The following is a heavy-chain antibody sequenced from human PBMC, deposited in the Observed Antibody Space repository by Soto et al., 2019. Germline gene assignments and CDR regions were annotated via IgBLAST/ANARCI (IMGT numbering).Heavy chain of an antibody. CDR3: ARGYYDILTGNGY. J-gene: IGHJ4*02. CDR2: MNPNRGST. D-gene: IGHD3-9*01. V-gene: IGHV1-8*01. Sequence: QVQLVQSGAEVKKPGASVKVSCKASGYTVTSYDINWVRQATGQGLEWMGWMNPNRGSTGYAQKFKGRVTMTRNTSISTAYMELSSLRSEDTAVYYCARGYYDILTGNGYWGQGTLVTVSS. CDR1: GYTVTSYD.